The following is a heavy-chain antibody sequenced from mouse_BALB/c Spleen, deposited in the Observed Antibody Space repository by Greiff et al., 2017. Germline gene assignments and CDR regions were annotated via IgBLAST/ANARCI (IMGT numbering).Heavy chain of an antibody. CDR1: GYTFTSYT. CDR2: INPSSGYT. J-gene: IGHJ3*01. D-gene: IGHD3-1*01. Sequence: QVQLKQSGAELARPGASVKMSCKASGYTFTSYTMHWVKQRPGQGLEWIGYINPSSGYTNYNQKFKDKATLTADKSSSTAYMQLSSLTSEDSAVYYCARSSAGDVFAYWGQGTLVTVSA. V-gene: IGHV1-4*01. CDR3: ARSSAGDVFAY.